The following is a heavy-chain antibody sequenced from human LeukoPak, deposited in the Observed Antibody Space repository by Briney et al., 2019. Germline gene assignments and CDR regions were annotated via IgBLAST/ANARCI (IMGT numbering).Heavy chain of an antibody. CDR3: AKTQWLTKLIDY. Sequence: GGSLRLSCAASGFTFSSYAMSWVRQAPGKGLEWVSGISGSGGSTYYADSVKGRFTISRDNSKNTLYLQMNSLRAEDTAVYYCAKTQWLTKLIDYWGQGTLVTVSS. CDR2: ISGSGGST. J-gene: IGHJ4*02. V-gene: IGHV3-23*01. CDR1: GFTFSSYA. D-gene: IGHD6-19*01.